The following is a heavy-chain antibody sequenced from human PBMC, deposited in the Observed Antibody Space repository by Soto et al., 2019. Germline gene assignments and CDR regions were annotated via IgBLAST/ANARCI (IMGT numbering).Heavy chain of an antibody. CDR2: ISNDGSDE. Sequence: QVQLVESGGGVVQPGRSLRLSCAASGFTFSKFGMHWLRQAPGRGLEWVAGISNDGSDEYYADSVKGRFNISRDNSKITLSLQMSSLRLEDTAGYLCAKDRRKWSDAHYEKWGQGTLVTVSS. V-gene: IGHV3-30*18. J-gene: IGHJ4*02. D-gene: IGHD3-16*01. CDR1: GFTFSKFG. CDR3: AKDRRKWSDAHYEK.